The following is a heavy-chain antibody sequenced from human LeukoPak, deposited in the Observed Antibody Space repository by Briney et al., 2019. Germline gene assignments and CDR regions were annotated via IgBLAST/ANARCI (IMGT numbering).Heavy chain of an antibody. D-gene: IGHD3-16*01. CDR1: GGSFSGYY. CDR3: ARTLTYGLTGYTFDM. J-gene: IGHJ3*02. CDR2: ISDSGST. V-gene: IGHV4-59*01. Sequence: SETLSLTCAVYGGSFSGYYWSWIRQPPGKGLERIGHISDSGSTNYNPSLKSRVTISVDKSKNQFSLKLSSVTAADTAVYYCARTLTYGLTGYTFDMWGPGTRVTVSS.